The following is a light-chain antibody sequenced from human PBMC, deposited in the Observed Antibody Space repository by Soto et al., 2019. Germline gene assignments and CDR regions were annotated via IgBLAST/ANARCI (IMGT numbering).Light chain of an antibody. CDR3: QQYSSYWT. J-gene: IGKJ1*01. CDR2: AAS. Sequence: DIQMTQSPSSVSASVGDTINITCRASQDIQKWLAWYQQKPGKAPKVLIYAASNLESGVSSRFSGSGSGTEFSLTISSLQPDDFATYYCQQYSSYWTFGQGTKVEIK. V-gene: IGKV1-5*01. CDR1: QDIQKW.